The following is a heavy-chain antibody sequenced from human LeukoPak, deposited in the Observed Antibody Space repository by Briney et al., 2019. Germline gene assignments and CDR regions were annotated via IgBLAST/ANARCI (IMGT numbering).Heavy chain of an antibody. D-gene: IGHD6-6*01. CDR1: GFTFSSYS. V-gene: IGHV3-48*01. J-gene: IGHJ4*02. CDR2: ISSSSSSI. Sequence: GGSLRLSCAASGFTFSSYSMNWVRQAPGKGLEWVSYISSSSSSIYCADSVKGRFTISRDNAKKSLYLQMNSLRAEDTAVYYCARGGFTEYTTSDLFDHWGQGILVTVSS. CDR3: ARGGFTEYTTSDLFDH.